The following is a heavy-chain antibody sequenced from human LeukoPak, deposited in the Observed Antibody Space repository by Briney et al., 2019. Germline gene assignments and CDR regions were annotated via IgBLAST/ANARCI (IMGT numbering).Heavy chain of an antibody. Sequence: SVKVSCKASGGTFSSYAISWVRQAPGQGLEWMGGIIPIFGTANYAQKFQGRVTITADESTSTAYMELSSLRSEDTAVYYCARWEDYGDYGGDGAFDIWGQGTMVTVSS. V-gene: IGHV1-69*13. D-gene: IGHD4-17*01. J-gene: IGHJ3*02. CDR1: GGTFSSYA. CDR2: IIPIFGTA. CDR3: ARWEDYGDYGGDGAFDI.